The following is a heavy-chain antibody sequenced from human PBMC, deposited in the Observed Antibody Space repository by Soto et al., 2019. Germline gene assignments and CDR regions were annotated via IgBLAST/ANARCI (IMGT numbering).Heavy chain of an antibody. CDR3: AREYYYYGSGSYDY. D-gene: IGHD3-10*01. CDR2: IWYDGSNK. V-gene: IGHV3-33*01. Sequence: QVQLVESGGGVVQPGRSLRLSCAASGFTFSSYGMHWVRQAPGKGLEWVAVIWYDGSNKYYADSVKGRFTISRDNSKNTLYLQMNSLRAEDTAVYYCAREYYYYGSGSYDYWGQGTLVTVSS. CDR1: GFTFSSYG. J-gene: IGHJ4*02.